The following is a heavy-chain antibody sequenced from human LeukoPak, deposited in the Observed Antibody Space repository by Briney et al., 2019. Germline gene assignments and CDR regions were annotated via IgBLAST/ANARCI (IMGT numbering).Heavy chain of an antibody. D-gene: IGHD6-19*01. V-gene: IGHV6-1*01. CDR2: TYQRSKWYN. CDR3: ARSPSLYSSGWYFDY. Sequence: SQTLSLTCAISGDSVSINSAAWNWIRQSPSRGLEWLGRTYQRSKWYNDYAVSVKSRITINPDISKNQFSLQLNSVTPEDTAVYYCARSPSLYSSGWYFDYWGQGTLVTVSP. CDR1: GDSVSINSAA. J-gene: IGHJ4*02.